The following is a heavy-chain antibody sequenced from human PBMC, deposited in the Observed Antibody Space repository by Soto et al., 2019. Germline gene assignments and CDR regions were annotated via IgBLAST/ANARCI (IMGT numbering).Heavy chain of an antibody. D-gene: IGHD6-6*01. Sequence: HPGGSLRLSCAASGFTFSSYGMHWVRQAPGKGLEWVAVISYDGSNKYYADSVKGRFTISRDNSKNTLYLQMNSLRAEDTALYYCAKDLYSSSPLGDYYYGMDVWGQGTTVTVSS. CDR2: ISYDGSNK. J-gene: IGHJ6*02. V-gene: IGHV3-30*18. CDR3: AKDLYSSSPLGDYYYGMDV. CDR1: GFTFSSYG.